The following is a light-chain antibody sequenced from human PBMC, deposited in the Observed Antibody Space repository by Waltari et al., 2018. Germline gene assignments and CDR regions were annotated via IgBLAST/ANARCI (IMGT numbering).Light chain of an antibody. CDR2: EVT. V-gene: IGLV2-23*02. CDR1: SSDLGPYNY. CDR3: SSHANTYNFAHVV. J-gene: IGLJ2*01. Sequence: QSALTQPASVSGSPGQSFTISCTGTSSDLGPYNYVPWYQPLPGKAPKMMIYEVTNRPSGVSYRFSGSKSGNTASLTISGLRAEDEADYYCSSHANTYNFAHVVFGGGTKLTVL.